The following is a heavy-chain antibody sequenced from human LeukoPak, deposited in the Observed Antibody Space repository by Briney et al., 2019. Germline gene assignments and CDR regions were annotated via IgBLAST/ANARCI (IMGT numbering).Heavy chain of an antibody. Sequence: GGSLRLSCAASGFTFSSYEMNWVRQAPGKGLEWVSNISSSGSTIYYADSVKGRFTIPRDNAKNSLYLQMNSLRAEDTAVYYCARDACGYVPWGQGTLVTVSS. V-gene: IGHV3-48*03. D-gene: IGHD5-12*01. CDR1: GFTFSSYE. CDR3: ARDACGYVP. CDR2: ISSSGSTI. J-gene: IGHJ4*02.